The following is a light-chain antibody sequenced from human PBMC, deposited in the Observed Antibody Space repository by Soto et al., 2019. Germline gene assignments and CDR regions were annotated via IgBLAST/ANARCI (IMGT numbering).Light chain of an antibody. V-gene: IGKV1-5*01. CDR1: QSITGW. CDR2: DAS. Sequence: DIQMTQSPSTLSAYVGDRVTITCRASQSITGWLAWYQQKPGRAPNLLLYDASTLQSGVPSRFSGSGGGTEFTLTINSLQPGDVATYYWQQYSTYPLTFGGGTKVELK. J-gene: IGKJ4*01. CDR3: QQYSTYPLT.